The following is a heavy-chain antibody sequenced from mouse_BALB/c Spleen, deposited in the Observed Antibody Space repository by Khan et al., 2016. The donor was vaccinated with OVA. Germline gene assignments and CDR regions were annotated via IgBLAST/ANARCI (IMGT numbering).Heavy chain of an antibody. J-gene: IGHJ3*01. D-gene: IGHD1-1*02. CDR2: ISSGGSYT. Sequence: EVQLVESGGDLVKPGGSLKLSCAASGFTFSTYGMSWVRQTPDKRLEWVATISSGGSYTYYRDSVKGRFTISRDNAKNTLYLQMRSLKSEDTAMYYCARLAYYYNSEGFAYWGQGTLVTVSA. CDR3: ARLAYYYNSEGFAY. CDR1: GFTFSTYG. V-gene: IGHV5-6*01.